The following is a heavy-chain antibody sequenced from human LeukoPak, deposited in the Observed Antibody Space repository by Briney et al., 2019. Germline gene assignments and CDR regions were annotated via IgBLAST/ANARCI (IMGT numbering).Heavy chain of an antibody. CDR2: IYSGGST. J-gene: IGHJ4*02. V-gene: IGHV3-NL1*01. CDR1: GFTFSSYG. Sequence: GGSLRLSCAASGFTFSSYGMHWVRQAPGKGLEWVSVIYSGGSTYYADSVKGRFTISRDNSKNTLYLQMNSLRAEDTAVYYCARLSCYGSGSSCFDYWGQGTLVTVSS. CDR3: ARLSCYGSGSSCFDY. D-gene: IGHD3-10*01.